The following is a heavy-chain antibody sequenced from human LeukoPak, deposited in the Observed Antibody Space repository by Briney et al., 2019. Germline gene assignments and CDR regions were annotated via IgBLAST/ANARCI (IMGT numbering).Heavy chain of an antibody. J-gene: IGHJ5*02. D-gene: IGHD6-6*01. CDR3: AKDRVYSSSPFDP. CDR2: IYSGGST. Sequence: GGSLRLSCAASGFTVSSNYMSWVRQAPGKGLEWVSVIYSGGSTYYADSVKGRFTISRDNSKNTLYLQMNSLRAEDTAVYYCAKDRVYSSSPFDPWGQGTLVTVSS. CDR1: GFTVSSNY. V-gene: IGHV3-66*01.